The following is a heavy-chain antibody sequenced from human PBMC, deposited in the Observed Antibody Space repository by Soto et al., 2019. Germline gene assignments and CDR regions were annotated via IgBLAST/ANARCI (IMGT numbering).Heavy chain of an antibody. Sequence: PSETLSLTCTVSGGSISSGGYYWSWIRQHPGKGLEWIGYIYYSGSTYYNPSLKSRVTISVDTSKSQFSLKLSSVTAADTAVYYCARFEDYGLYFDYWGQGTLVTVSS. CDR1: GGSISSGGYY. J-gene: IGHJ4*02. CDR2: IYYSGST. D-gene: IGHD4-17*01. CDR3: ARFEDYGLYFDY. V-gene: IGHV4-31*03.